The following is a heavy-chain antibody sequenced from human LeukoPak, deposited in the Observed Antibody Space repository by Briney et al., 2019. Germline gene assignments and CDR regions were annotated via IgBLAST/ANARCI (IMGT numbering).Heavy chain of an antibody. CDR2: ISYDGSNK. J-gene: IGHJ5*02. CDR1: GFTFSSYG. D-gene: IGHD3-10*01. Sequence: PGRSLRLSCAASGFTFSSYGMYWVRQAPGKGLEWVAVISYDGSNKYYADSVKGRFTISRDNSKNTLYLQMNSLRAEDTAVYYCAKDSETLWFGELLRGRNWFDPWGQGTLVTVSS. V-gene: IGHV3-30*18. CDR3: AKDSETLWFGELLRGRNWFDP.